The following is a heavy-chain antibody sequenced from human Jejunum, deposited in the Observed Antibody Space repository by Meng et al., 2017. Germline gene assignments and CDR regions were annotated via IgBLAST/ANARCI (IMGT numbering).Heavy chain of an antibody. J-gene: IGHJ5*02. CDR3: ARDSPLDTAMVDP. CDR2: ISSSGTTI. Sequence: GESLKTPCAASGFTLSSYEMNWVRQAPGKGLEWISYISSSGTTIYHTDSVKGRFTISRDNGKNSLYLQMNSLGAGNTAVYYCARDSPLDTAMVDPWGQGTLVTVSS. CDR1: GFTLSSYE. D-gene: IGHD5-18*01. V-gene: IGHV3-48*03.